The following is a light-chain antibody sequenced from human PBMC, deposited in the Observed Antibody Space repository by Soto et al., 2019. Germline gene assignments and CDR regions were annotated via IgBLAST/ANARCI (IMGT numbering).Light chain of an antibody. CDR2: AAS. CDR3: QQTYSTPRGA. Sequence: DIQMTQSPSSLSASVGDRVTITCRASESISNNLNWYQQKPGKAPKLLIYAASTLQSGVPSRVSGSGSGTDFTLTIVSLQPEDFTTYYCQQTYSTPRGAFGQGTKVEIK. CDR1: ESISNN. J-gene: IGKJ1*01. V-gene: IGKV1-39*01.